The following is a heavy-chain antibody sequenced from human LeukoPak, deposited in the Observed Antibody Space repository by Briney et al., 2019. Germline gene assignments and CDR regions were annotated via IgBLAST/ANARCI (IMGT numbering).Heavy chain of an antibody. V-gene: IGHV4-4*02. CDR3: ARTRLRSDYPDAFDI. CDR1: GGSISSSNW. D-gene: IGHD4-17*01. Sequence: SETLSLTCAVSGGSISSSNWWSWIRQPPGKGLEWIGEINHSGSTNYNPSLKSRVTISVDTSKNQFSLKLSSVTAADTAVYYCARTRLRSDYPDAFDIWGQGTMVTVSS. J-gene: IGHJ3*02. CDR2: INHSGST.